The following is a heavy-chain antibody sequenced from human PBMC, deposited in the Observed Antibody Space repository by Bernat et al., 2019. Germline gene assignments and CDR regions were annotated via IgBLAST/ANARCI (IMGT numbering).Heavy chain of an antibody. V-gene: IGHV3-21*05. D-gene: IGHD5-18*01. CDR1: GFTFSSYS. Sequence: EVQLVESGGGLVKPGGSLRLSCAASGFTFSSYSMNWVRQAPGKGLEWVSYISSSSSYIYYADSVKGRFTISRDNAKNSLYLQMNSLRAEDTAVYYCARDPIYTAMAEGGDYWGQGTLVTVSS. J-gene: IGHJ4*02. CDR3: ARDPIYTAMAEGGDY. CDR2: ISSSSSYI.